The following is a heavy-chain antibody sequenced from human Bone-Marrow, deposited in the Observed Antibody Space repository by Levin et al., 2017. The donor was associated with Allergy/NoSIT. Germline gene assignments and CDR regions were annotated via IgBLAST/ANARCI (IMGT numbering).Heavy chain of an antibody. V-gene: IGHV3-33*01. CDR3: ARDRGVQQWEYYFDF. Sequence: SCEASGFSFSSYGMHWVRQIPVQGLEWVAVIWSDGNNKFYGDSVEGRFTISRDNSKNTLHLQMNSLSSEDTAVYYCARDRGVQQWEYYFDFWGQGTLVTVSS. J-gene: IGHJ4*02. CDR2: IWSDGNNK. CDR1: GFSFSSYG. D-gene: IGHD3-10*01.